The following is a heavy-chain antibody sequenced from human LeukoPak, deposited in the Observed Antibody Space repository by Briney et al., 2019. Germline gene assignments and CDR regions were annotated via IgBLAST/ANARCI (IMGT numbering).Heavy chain of an antibody. J-gene: IGHJ4*02. Sequence: PGGSLRLSCAASGITVSSNYMSWVRQAPGKGLEWVSVIYSGGDTYYADSVKGRFTISRDNSENTLYLQMNNLRDEDTAVYYCARGSSSWYSLTFFDYWGQGTLVTVSS. CDR3: ARGSSSWYSLTFFDY. CDR1: GITVSSNY. V-gene: IGHV3-66*01. D-gene: IGHD6-13*01. CDR2: IYSGGDT.